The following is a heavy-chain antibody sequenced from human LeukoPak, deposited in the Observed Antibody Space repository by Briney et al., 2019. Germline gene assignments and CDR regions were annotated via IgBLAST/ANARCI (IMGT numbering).Heavy chain of an antibody. J-gene: IGHJ4*02. CDR2: IYYSGST. D-gene: IGHD3-22*01. CDR1: GGSISSYY. CDR3: ARLLPAILEGNYYDSSGYYLFDY. V-gene: IGHV4-59*01. Sequence: SETLSLTCTVSGGSISSYYWSWIRQPPGKGLEWIGYIYYSGSTNYNPSLKSRVTISVDTSKNQFSLKLSSVTAADTAVYYCARLLPAILEGNYYDSSGYYLFDYWGQGTLVTVSS.